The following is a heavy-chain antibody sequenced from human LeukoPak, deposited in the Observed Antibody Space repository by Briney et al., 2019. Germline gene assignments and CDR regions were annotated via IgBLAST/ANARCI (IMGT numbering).Heavy chain of an antibody. Sequence: GGSLRLSCAASGFTVSSNYMSWVRQAPGKGLEWVSVIYSGGSTYYADSVKGRFTISRDNSKNTLYLQMDSLRAEDTAVYYCARDRQRLGYCSSTSCPTEDYWGQGTLVTVSS. D-gene: IGHD2-2*01. J-gene: IGHJ4*02. V-gene: IGHV3-53*01. CDR2: IYSGGST. CDR1: GFTVSSNY. CDR3: ARDRQRLGYCSSTSCPTEDY.